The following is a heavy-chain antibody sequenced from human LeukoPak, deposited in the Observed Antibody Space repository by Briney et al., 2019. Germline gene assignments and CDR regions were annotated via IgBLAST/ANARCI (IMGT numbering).Heavy chain of an antibody. J-gene: IGHJ6*03. CDR2: IYYSGST. CDR1: GGSISSGGYY. D-gene: IGHD3-22*01. V-gene: IGHV4-31*03. CDR3: ARGVRGYYDSSGYYSYYYYYYYMDV. Sequence: SETLSLTCTVSGGSISSGGYYWSWIRQHPGKGLEWIGYIYYSGSTYYNPSLKSRVTISVDTSKNQFSLKLSSVTAADTAVYYCARGVRGYYDSSGYYSYYYYYYYMDVWGKGTTVTVSS.